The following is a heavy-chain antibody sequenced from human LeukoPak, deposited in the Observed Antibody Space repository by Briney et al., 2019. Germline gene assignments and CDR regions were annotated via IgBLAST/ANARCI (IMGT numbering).Heavy chain of an antibody. J-gene: IGHJ5*02. CDR2: IYPGDSDT. D-gene: IGHD2/OR15-2a*01. CDR3: ARAGQYPWWFDP. Sequence: GECLKISCKGSGYSFISYWIGWLGQMPGKGLEGTGIIYPGDSDTRYSPSFQGQVTISADKSISTAYLQWSSLKASDTAMYYCARAGQYPWWFDPWGQGTLVTVSS. CDR1: GYSFISYW. V-gene: IGHV5-51*01.